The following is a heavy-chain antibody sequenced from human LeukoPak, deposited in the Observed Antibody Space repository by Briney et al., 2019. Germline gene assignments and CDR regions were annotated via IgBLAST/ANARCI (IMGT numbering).Heavy chain of an antibody. CDR2: IYSGGST. CDR1: GFSVSSVY. J-gene: IGHJ5*02. Sequence: PGGSLRLSCVASGFSVSSVYMTWVRQAPGKGLEWVSVIYSGGSTYYADSVKGRFTISRDNSKNTLYLQVNSLRAEDTAVYYCAPGPGFGELSENWFDPWGQGTLVTVSS. CDR3: APGPGFGELSENWFDP. V-gene: IGHV3-53*01. D-gene: IGHD3-10*01.